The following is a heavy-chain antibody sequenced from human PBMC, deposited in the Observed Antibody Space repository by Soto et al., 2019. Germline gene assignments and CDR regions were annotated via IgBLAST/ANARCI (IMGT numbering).Heavy chain of an antibody. CDR1: GFTFSSYA. CDR2: ISSDGSNK. CDR3: AREGGYSYGGYYLDY. D-gene: IGHD5-18*01. V-gene: IGHV3-30-3*01. Sequence: QVQLVESGGGVVQPGRSLRLSCAASGFTFSSYAMHWVRQAPGKGLEWVAVISSDGSNKYYADSVKGRFTISRDNSKNTMYLQMKSLRAEDTAVYYCAREGGYSYGGYYLDYWGQGTLVTVSS. J-gene: IGHJ4*02.